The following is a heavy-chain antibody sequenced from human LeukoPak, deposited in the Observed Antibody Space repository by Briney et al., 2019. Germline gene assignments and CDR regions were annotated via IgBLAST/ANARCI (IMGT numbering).Heavy chain of an antibody. CDR2: IYYSGST. Sequence: SETLSLTCTVSGGSISSSSYYWGWIRQPPGKGLEWIGSIYYSGSTYYNPSLKSRVTISVDTSKNQFSLKLSSVTAADTAVYYCARPSSGWYGGGCFDYWGQGTLVTVSS. V-gene: IGHV4-39*01. CDR1: GGSISSSSYY. J-gene: IGHJ4*02. D-gene: IGHD6-19*01. CDR3: ARPSSGWYGGGCFDY.